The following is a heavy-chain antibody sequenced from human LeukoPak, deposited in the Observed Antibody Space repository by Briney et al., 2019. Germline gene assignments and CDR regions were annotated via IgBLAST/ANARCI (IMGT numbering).Heavy chain of an antibody. D-gene: IGHD2-8*01. V-gene: IGHV3-30-3*01. Sequence: PGGSLRLSCAASGFTFSHYTMHWVRQAPGKGLEWVAVSSHDGSNKYYADSVKGRFTISRDNSKNTLYLQMNSLRAEDTAVYYCARDEILLMVYAILDYWGQGTQVTVSS. CDR1: GFTFSHYT. CDR2: SSHDGSNK. CDR3: ARDEILLMVYAILDY. J-gene: IGHJ4*02.